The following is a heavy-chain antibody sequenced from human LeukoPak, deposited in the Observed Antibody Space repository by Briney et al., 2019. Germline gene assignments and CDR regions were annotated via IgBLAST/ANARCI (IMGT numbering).Heavy chain of an antibody. Sequence: ASVKVSCKASGYTFTSYYMHWVRQAPGQGLEWMGIINPSGGSTSYAQKFQGRVTMSRDTSTSTAYMELRSLRSDDTAVYYCARLDIVSILFDSWGQGTLVTVSS. V-gene: IGHV1-46*01. J-gene: IGHJ4*02. CDR1: GYTFTSYY. CDR3: ARLDIVSILFDS. D-gene: IGHD5/OR15-5a*01. CDR2: INPSGGST.